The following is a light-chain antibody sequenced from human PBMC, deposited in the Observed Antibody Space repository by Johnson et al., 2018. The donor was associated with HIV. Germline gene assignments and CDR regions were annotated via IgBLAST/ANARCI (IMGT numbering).Light chain of an antibody. CDR2: ENN. V-gene: IGLV1-51*02. CDR3: ATWDSSLSVYV. J-gene: IGLJ1*01. CDR1: SSNIGNNY. Sequence: QSVLTQPPSVSAAPGQKVTISCSGSSSNIGNNYVSWYQQLPGTAPKLLIYENNKRPSGIPDRFSGSTSGTSATLAITGLQTGDEADYHCATWDSSLSVYVFGTGTKVTVL.